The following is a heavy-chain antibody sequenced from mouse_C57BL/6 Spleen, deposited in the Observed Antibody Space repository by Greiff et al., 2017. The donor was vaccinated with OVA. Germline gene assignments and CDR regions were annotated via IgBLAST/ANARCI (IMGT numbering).Heavy chain of an antibody. Sequence: VQLKQSGPELVKPGASVKISCKASGYSFTDYNMNWVKQSNGKSLEWIGVINPNYGTTSYNQKFKGKATLTVDQSSSTAYMQLNSLTSEDSAVYYCAAYYSNPSYYFDYWGQGTTLTVSS. CDR2: INPNYGTT. CDR3: AAYYSNPSYYFDY. J-gene: IGHJ2*01. V-gene: IGHV1-39*01. CDR1: GYSFTDYN. D-gene: IGHD2-5*01.